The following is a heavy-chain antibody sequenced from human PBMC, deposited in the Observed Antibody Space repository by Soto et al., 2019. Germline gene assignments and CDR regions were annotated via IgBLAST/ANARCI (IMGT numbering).Heavy chain of an antibody. V-gene: IGHV3-48*03. Sequence: PGGSLRLSCTASGFTFSSYEMTWVRQAPGKGLEWISYITIGGTTYYADSAKGRFTISRDNAKNSLYLHLNSLTAEDTAIYYCARVLYDTWSSFDYWGQGTLVTVSS. J-gene: IGHJ4*02. CDR3: ARVLYDTWSSFDY. CDR2: ITIGGTT. CDR1: GFTFSSYE. D-gene: IGHD3-9*01.